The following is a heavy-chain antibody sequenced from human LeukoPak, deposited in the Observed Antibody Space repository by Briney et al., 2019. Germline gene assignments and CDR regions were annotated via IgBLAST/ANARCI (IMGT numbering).Heavy chain of an antibody. D-gene: IGHD1-14*01. J-gene: IGHJ4*02. CDR2: ISVYNGNT. Sequence: ASVKVSCKASGYTFTNYGISWVRQAPGQGLEWLGWISVYNGNTNCAQEVQARVTMTTDTSASTAYMELRSLRSDDTAVYYCARNVSAPSDHAGYFDYWGQGTLVTVSS. V-gene: IGHV1-18*01. CDR1: GYTFTNYG. CDR3: ARNVSAPSDHAGYFDY.